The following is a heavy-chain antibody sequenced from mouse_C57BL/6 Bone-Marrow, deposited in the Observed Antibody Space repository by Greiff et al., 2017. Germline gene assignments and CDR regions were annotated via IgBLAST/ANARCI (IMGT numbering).Heavy chain of an antibody. CDR2: IYPRDGST. Sequence: VKLMESGPELVKPGASVKLSCKASGYTFTSYDINWVKQRPGQGLEWIGWIYPRDGSTKYNEKFKGKATLTVDTSSSTAYMELHSLTSEDSAVYFCAREDYGSDWDFDVWGTGTTVTVSS. D-gene: IGHD1-1*01. J-gene: IGHJ1*03. V-gene: IGHV1-85*01. CDR1: GYTFTSYD. CDR3: AREDYGSDWDFDV.